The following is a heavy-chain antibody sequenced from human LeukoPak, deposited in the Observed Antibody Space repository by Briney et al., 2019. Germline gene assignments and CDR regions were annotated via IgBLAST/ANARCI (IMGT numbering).Heavy chain of an antibody. D-gene: IGHD4-11*01. J-gene: IGHJ4*02. V-gene: IGHV1-69*13. CDR3: ARGRKIYSNSDFDY. CDR2: IIPIFGTA. CDR1: GGTFSSYA. Sequence: SVKVSCKASGGTFSSYAISWVRQAPGQGLEWMGGIIPIFGTANYAQKFQGRVTITADESTSTAYMELSSLRSEDTALYYCARGRKIYSNSDFDYWGQGTLVTVSS.